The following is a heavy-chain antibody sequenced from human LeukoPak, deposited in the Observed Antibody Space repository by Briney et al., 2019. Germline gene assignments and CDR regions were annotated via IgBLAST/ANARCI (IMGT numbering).Heavy chain of an antibody. Sequence: GGSLRLSCASSGFSFSRYKMHWVRQGTGKRLEWVSAIGTSGDTFYAGSVKGRFTISRENAKDSLYLQMNSLSAGDTAVYYCVREGRGRSGTNAYDIWGQGTVVSVST. D-gene: IGHD6-19*01. CDR1: GFSFSRYK. CDR2: IGTSGDT. CDR3: VREGRGRSGTNAYDI. J-gene: IGHJ3*02. V-gene: IGHV3-13*01.